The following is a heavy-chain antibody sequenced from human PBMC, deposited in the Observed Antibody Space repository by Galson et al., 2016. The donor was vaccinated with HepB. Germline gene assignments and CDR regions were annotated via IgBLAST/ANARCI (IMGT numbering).Heavy chain of an antibody. V-gene: IGHV3-15*01. D-gene: IGHD1/OR15-1a*01. Sequence: SLRLSCAASEFTFSNAWMSWVRQAPGKGLEWVGRIKSKAHGRTTDYAAPVKGRFTITRDDSTSKLLLQMSSLKTEDTAVYYCNAELLGTVDDLWGQGTLVTVSS. CDR1: EFTFSNAW. CDR2: IKSKAHGRTT. J-gene: IGHJ5*02. CDR3: NAELLGTVDDL.